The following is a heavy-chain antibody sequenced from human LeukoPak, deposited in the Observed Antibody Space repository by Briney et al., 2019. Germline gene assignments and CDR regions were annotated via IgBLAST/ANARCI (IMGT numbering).Heavy chain of an antibody. CDR3: AREVAGDGGDY. J-gene: IGHJ4*02. CDR1: GGSISSSSYY. Sequence: SETLSLTCTVSGGSISSSSYYWGGIRQPPGKGLEGIGSIYYSGSTYYNPSLKGRVTISVDTSKNQFSLKLSSVTAADTAVYYCAREVAGDGGDYWGQGTLVTVSS. CDR2: IYYSGST. D-gene: IGHD6-19*01. V-gene: IGHV4-39*07.